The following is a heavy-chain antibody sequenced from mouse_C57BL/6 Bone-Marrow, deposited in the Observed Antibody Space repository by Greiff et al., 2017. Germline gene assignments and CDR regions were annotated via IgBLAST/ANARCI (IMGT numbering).Heavy chain of an antibody. CDR3: ARELTGDWYFDV. Sequence: EVHLVESGGGLVKPGGSLKLSCAASGFTFSSHAMSWVRQTPEKRLEWVATISDGGSYTYYPDNVKGRFTISRDNAKNNLYLQMSHLKSEDTAMYYCARELTGDWYFDVWGTGTTVTVSS. V-gene: IGHV5-4*01. J-gene: IGHJ1*03. D-gene: IGHD4-1*01. CDR2: ISDGGSYT. CDR1: GFTFSSHA.